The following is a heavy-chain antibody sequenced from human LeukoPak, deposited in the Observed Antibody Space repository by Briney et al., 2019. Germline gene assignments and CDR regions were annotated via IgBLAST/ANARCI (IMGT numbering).Heavy chain of an antibody. CDR1: GYSISSGYY. V-gene: IGHV4-38-2*01. CDR2: SYHSGST. D-gene: IGHD5-12*01. CDR3: ASGPPVDIVATILDY. Sequence: SGTLSLTCAVSGYSISSGYYWGWIRQPPGKGLEWIGSSYHSGSTYYNPSLKSRVTISVDTSKNQFSLKLSSVTAADTAVYYCASGPPVDIVATILDYWGQGTLVTVSS. J-gene: IGHJ4*02.